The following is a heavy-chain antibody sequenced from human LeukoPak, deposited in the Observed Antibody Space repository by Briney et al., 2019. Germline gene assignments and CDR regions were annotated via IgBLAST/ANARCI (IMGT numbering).Heavy chain of an antibody. J-gene: IGHJ4*02. Sequence: GGSLRLSCVVSGFSFSSYAMAWVRQAPGKGLEWVSSISAGGRTYYADSGKGRFTISRDNSKNTLYLQMNSLRTENTAVYYCARVGAYYDSSGRLDYWGQGTLVTVSS. CDR1: GFSFSSYA. V-gene: IGHV3-23*01. CDR3: ARVGAYYDSSGRLDY. D-gene: IGHD3-22*01. CDR2: ISAGGRT.